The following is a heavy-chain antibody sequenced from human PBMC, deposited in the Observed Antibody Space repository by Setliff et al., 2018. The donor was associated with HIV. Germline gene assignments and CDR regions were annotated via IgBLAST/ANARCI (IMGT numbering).Heavy chain of an antibody. CDR3: ARSYYNFANGYYYYYYMDV. J-gene: IGHJ6*03. CDR1: GGIISSDSFF. V-gene: IGHV4-61*10. Sequence: PSETLSLTCTVSGGIISSDSFFWSWIRQPAGKGLEWIGHISATGSTNYNPSLKSRVTMSLDTSKNQFSLNLNSVTAADTAVYYCARSYYNFANGYYYYYYMDVWGKGTTVTVSS. CDR2: ISATGST. D-gene: IGHD3-3*01.